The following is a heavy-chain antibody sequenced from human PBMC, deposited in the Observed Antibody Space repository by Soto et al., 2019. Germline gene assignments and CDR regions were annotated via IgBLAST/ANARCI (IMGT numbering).Heavy chain of an antibody. CDR2: ISSSSTAI. CDR3: AKTGSGGYHFDY. J-gene: IGHJ4*02. Sequence: EVQLVESGGGLVQPGGSLRLSCAASGFNFSSNKMNWVRQAPGKGLEWVSYISSSSTAIYYADSVKGRFSISRYNARNSLYLQMNSLNAEDTAVYYCAKTGSGGYHFDYWGQGTLVTVSS. V-gene: IGHV3-48*01. D-gene: IGHD3-10*01. CDR1: GFNFSSNK.